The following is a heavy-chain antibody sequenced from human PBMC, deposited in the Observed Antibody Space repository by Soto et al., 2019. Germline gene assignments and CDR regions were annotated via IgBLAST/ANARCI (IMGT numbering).Heavy chain of an antibody. Sequence: QVQLVESGGGVVQPGRSLRLSCAASGFTFSSYGMHWVRQAPGKGLEWVAVISYDGSNKYYADSVKGRFTISRDNSKNXLXLXXDSLRAEDTAVYYCARQDCSTTNCYGRQDYFGLDVWGQGTTVTVSS. D-gene: IGHD2-2*01. CDR1: GFTFSSYG. CDR2: ISYDGSNK. V-gene: IGHV3-30*03. J-gene: IGHJ6*02. CDR3: ARQDCSTTNCYGRQDYFGLDV.